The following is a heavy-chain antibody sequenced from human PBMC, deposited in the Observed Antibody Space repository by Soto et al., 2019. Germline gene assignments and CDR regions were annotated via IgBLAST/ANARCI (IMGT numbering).Heavy chain of an antibody. CDR1: GGTFSSYT. CDR3: ARVSGSYDYYYGMDV. V-gene: IGHV1-69*02. CDR2: IIPILGIA. J-gene: IGHJ6*02. Sequence: QVQLVQSGAEVKKPGSSVKVSCKASGGTFSSYTISWVRQAPGQGLEWMGRIIPILGIANYAQKFQGRVTIAADASKXTAYMELSSLRSEDTAVYYCARVSGSYDYYYGMDVWGQGTTVTVSS. D-gene: IGHD3-10*01.